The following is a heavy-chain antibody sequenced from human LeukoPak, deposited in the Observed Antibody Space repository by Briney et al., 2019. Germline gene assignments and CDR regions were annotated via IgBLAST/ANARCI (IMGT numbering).Heavy chain of an antibody. D-gene: IGHD6-13*01. CDR2: IIPMFGTT. J-gene: IGHJ4*02. Sequence: ASVKVSCKASGYTFTSYDISWVRQAPGQGLEWMGGIIPMFGTTKYAQKFQGRVTITADESTSTAYMELSSLGSEDTAVYYCAREGSSWHFDYWGQGTLVTVSS. V-gene: IGHV1-69*13. CDR3: AREGSSWHFDY. CDR1: GYTFTSYD.